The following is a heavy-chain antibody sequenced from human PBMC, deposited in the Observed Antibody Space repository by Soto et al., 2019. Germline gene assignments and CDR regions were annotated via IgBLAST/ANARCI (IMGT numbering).Heavy chain of an antibody. J-gene: IGHJ6*03. CDR1: GYTFTGYY. D-gene: IGHD2-15*01. Sequence: QVQLVQSGAEVKKPGASVKVSCKASGYTFTGYYMHWVRQAPGQGLEWMGWINPNSGGTNYAQKFQGWVTMTRDTSISTAYMELSRLRSDDTAVYYCARSPNRYCSGGSCYEPESYYMDVWGKGTTVTVSS. V-gene: IGHV1-2*04. CDR3: ARSPNRYCSGGSCYEPESYYMDV. CDR2: INPNSGGT.